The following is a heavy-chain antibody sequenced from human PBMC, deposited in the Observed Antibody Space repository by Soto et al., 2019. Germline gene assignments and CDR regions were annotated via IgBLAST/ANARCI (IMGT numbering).Heavy chain of an antibody. CDR1: GLTFSSYA. D-gene: IGHD6-13*01. Sequence: PGWSMRLSCAASGLTFSSYAMHWVRQAPGKGLEWVAVISYDGSNKYYADSVKGRFTISRDNSKNTLYLQMNSLRAEDTAVYYCARDLSSSWYRGYFDYGGQGTLVTVSS. J-gene: IGHJ4*02. CDR2: ISYDGSNK. V-gene: IGHV3-30-3*01. CDR3: ARDLSSSWYRGYFDY.